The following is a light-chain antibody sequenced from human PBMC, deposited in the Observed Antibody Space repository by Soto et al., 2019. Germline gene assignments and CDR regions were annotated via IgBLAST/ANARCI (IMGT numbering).Light chain of an antibody. CDR3: GTWDSSLTAVV. Sequence: QSVLTQPPSVSATPGQKVTISCSGSSSNIGNNLVSWYQQVPGTAPKLLIYDNNKRPSGIPDRFSGSKSGTSATLGITGLQTGDEADYYCGTWDSSLTAVVFGGGTQLTVL. CDR1: SSNIGNNL. CDR2: DNN. J-gene: IGLJ2*01. V-gene: IGLV1-51*01.